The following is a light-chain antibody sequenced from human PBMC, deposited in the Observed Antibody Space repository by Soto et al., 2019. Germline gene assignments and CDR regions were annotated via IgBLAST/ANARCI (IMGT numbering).Light chain of an antibody. CDR1: QSVISTY. J-gene: IGKJ2*01. CDR3: QHYGNSMYT. Sequence: EVVLTQSPGTLSLSPGERATLSCRASQSVISTYLARYQQKPGQAPRLLIYGGSGRATGIPDRFSGSGSGTDFTLTISRLEPEDFAVYYCQHYGNSMYTFGQGTKLEIK. CDR2: GGS. V-gene: IGKV3-20*01.